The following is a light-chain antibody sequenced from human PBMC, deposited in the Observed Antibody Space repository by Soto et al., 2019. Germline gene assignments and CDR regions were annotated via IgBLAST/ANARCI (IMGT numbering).Light chain of an antibody. J-gene: IGKJ4*01. CDR1: QGISNF. CDR2: EAS. Sequence: DIQMTQSPSSLSASVGDTVTITCRASQGISNFLAWFQQKPGKAPTSLISEASSLQSGVPSRFGGSGSGTDFTLTISSLQPEDSATYYCQQYHSYPVTFGGGTKVEIK. CDR3: QQYHSYPVT. V-gene: IGKV1-16*01.